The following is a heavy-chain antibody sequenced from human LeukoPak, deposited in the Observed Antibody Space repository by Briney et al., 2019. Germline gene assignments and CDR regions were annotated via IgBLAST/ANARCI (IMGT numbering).Heavy chain of an antibody. CDR1: GFTVSSDS. Sequence: PGGSLRLSCTVSGFTVSSDSMNWVRQAPGKGLEWVSFIYSGGSTHYSDSVKGRFTISRDNSKDTLYLQMNSLRAEDTAVYYCARRAGAYSHPYDYWGQGTLVTVSS. CDR2: IYSGGST. J-gene: IGHJ4*02. CDR3: ARRAGAYSHPYDY. V-gene: IGHV3-53*01. D-gene: IGHD4/OR15-4a*01.